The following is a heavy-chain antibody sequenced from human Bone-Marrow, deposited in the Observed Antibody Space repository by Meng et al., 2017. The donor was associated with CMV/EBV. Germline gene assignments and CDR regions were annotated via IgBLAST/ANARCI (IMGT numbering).Heavy chain of an antibody. CDR1: GYPFTAFH. Sequence: ASVKVSCKASGYPFTAFHMHWVRQAPGQGLEWMGWISAYNGNTNYAQKLQGRVTMTTETSTSTAYMELRSLRSDDTAVYYCARDFILAHWGQGTLVTVSS. CDR2: ISAYNGNT. J-gene: IGHJ4*02. CDR3: ARDFILAH. V-gene: IGHV1-18*01. D-gene: IGHD3-9*01.